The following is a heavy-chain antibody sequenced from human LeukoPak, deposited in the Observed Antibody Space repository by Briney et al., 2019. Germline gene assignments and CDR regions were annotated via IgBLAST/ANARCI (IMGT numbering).Heavy chain of an antibody. CDR3: ARADRFLEWLFFDY. Sequence: SETLSLTCTVSGGSISSYYWSWIRQPPGKGLEWIGNIYYSGSTNYNPSLKSRVTISVDTSKNQFSLKLSSVTAADSAVYYCARADRFLEWLFFDYWGQGTLVTVSS. V-gene: IGHV4-59*01. J-gene: IGHJ4*02. CDR1: GGSISSYY. D-gene: IGHD3-3*01. CDR2: IYYSGST.